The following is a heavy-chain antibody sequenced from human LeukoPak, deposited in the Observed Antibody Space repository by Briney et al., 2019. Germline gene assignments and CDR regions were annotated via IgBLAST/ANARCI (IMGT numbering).Heavy chain of an antibody. J-gene: IGHJ4*02. V-gene: IGHV4-34*01. CDR2: SNHAGGT. CDR3: ARGLSGHYFDY. D-gene: IGHD6-25*01. CDR1: GVSFGPYY. Sequence: PSETLSLTCAVYGVSFGPYYWSWIRQPPGKGLEYVGESNHAGGTDYNPSLKGRVTISVDTSKNQFSLNLNSVTAADTAVYYRARGLSGHYFDYWGQGILVTVSS.